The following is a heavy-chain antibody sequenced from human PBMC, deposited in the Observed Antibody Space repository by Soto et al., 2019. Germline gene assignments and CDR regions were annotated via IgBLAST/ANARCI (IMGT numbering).Heavy chain of an antibody. CDR3: AKARDYYGAAYDY. CDR1: GFTFSSYA. Sequence: EVQLLESGGGLVQPGGSRRLSCAASGFTFSSYAMGWVRQAPGKGLEWVSGITGSGGSTYHADSVKGRFTISRDNSKNTLYMQMNSPRAEDTAVYHCAKARDYYGAAYDYWGQGVLVTVSS. J-gene: IGHJ4*02. CDR2: ITGSGGST. V-gene: IGHV3-23*01. D-gene: IGHD3-10*01.